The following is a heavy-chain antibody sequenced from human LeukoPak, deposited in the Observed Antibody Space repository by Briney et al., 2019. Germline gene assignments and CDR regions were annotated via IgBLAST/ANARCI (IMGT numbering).Heavy chain of an antibody. CDR2: IWHDGNYK. CDR1: GLTFSNYN. D-gene: IGHD3-22*01. J-gene: IGHJ4*02. V-gene: IGHV3-33*01. CDR3: ARDSDYYDSSAYSFRGGLHYDF. Sequence: GGSLTLSRVASGLTFSNYNMHWVRQAPGKGLEWVAVIWHDGNYKYYVDSVKGRFTISRDNSKNTVYLQMNSLGAEDTAVYSCARDSDYYDSSAYSFRGGLHYDFWGRGTLVTVSS.